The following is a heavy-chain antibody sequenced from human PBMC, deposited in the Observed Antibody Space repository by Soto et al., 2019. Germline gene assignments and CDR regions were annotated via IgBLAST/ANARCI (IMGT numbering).Heavy chain of an antibody. CDR3: ATAGVGYCSSTSCYPGY. CDR2: ISGSGGST. CDR1: GFTFSSYA. V-gene: IGHV3-23*01. D-gene: IGHD2-2*01. J-gene: IGHJ4*02. Sequence: GGSLRRSCAASGFTFSSYAMSGVRQSPGKGLEWVSAISGSGGSTYYADSVKGRFTISRDNSKNTLYLQMNSLRAEDTAVYYCATAGVGYCSSTSCYPGYWGQGTLVTVSS.